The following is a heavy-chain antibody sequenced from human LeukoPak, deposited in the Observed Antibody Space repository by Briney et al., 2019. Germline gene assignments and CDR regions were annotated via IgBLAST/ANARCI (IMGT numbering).Heavy chain of an antibody. J-gene: IGHJ5*02. CDR1: GFTFGDYA. CDR3: AKDMSSSKGGYYDFWSGYSSVDGFDP. Sequence: GRSLRLSCAASGFTFGDYAMHWVRQAPGKGLEWVSGISWNSGSIGYADSVKGRFTISRDNAKNSLYLQMNSLRAEDTALYYCAKDMSSSKGGYYDFWSGYSSVDGFDPWGQGTLVTVSS. V-gene: IGHV3-9*01. CDR2: ISWNSGSI. D-gene: IGHD3-3*01.